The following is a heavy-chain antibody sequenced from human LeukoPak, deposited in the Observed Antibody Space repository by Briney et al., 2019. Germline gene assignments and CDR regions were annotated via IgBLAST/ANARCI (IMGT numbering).Heavy chain of an antibody. CDR1: GLTFSDAW. CDR2: IRNDRIT. V-gene: IGHV3-15*01. D-gene: IGHD5-12*01. Sequence: GESLRLSCVLSGLTFSDAWMSWVRQAPGKGLEWVGRIRNDRITDYAAPVQGRFSISRDNSKNTFYLQMNSLRTEDTGMHFCTWMATIFTVDYWGQGTLVTVSS. J-gene: IGHJ4*02. CDR3: TWMATIFTVDY.